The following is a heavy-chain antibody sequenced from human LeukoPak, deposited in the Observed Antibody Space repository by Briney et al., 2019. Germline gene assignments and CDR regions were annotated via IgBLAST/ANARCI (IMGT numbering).Heavy chain of an antibody. J-gene: IGHJ3*02. CDR2: IYYSGSI. V-gene: IGHV4-39*07. CDR3: ARDFRFVLYGDAFDI. CDR1: GGSISSSSYY. Sequence: PSETLSLTCTVSGGSISSSSYYWGWIRQPPGKGLEWIGSIYYSGSIYYNPSLKSRVTISVDTSKNQFSLKLSSVTAADTAVYYCARDFRFVLYGDAFDIWGQGTMVTVSS. D-gene: IGHD2-8*01.